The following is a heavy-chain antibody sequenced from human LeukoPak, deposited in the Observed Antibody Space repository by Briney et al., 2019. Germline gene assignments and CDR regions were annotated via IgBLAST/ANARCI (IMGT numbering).Heavy chain of an antibody. CDR1: GGTFSSYA. Sequence: SVKVSCKASGGTFSSYAISWVRQAPGQGLEWMGGTTPIFYTTNYAQKFQGRVTITTDESTSTAYMELSSLRSEDTAVYYCARGHYYDSSGYVNWFDPWGQGTLVTVSS. CDR3: ARGHYYDSSGYVNWFDP. J-gene: IGHJ5*02. CDR2: TTPIFYTT. V-gene: IGHV1-69*05. D-gene: IGHD3-22*01.